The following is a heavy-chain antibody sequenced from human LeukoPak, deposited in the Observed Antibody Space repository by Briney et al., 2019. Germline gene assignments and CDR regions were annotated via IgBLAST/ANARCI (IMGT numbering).Heavy chain of an antibody. J-gene: IGHJ6*02. CDR3: ARDKHCGYNTPQYGMDV. CDR1: GFTFSSYS. V-gene: IGHV3-21*01. D-gene: IGHD5-24*01. Sequence: GGSLRLSCAASGFTFSSYSMNWVRQAPGKGLEWVSSISSSSSYIYYADSVKGRFTISRDNAKNSLYLQMNSLRAEDTAVYYCARDKHCGYNTPQYGMDVWGQGTTVTVSS. CDR2: ISSSSSYI.